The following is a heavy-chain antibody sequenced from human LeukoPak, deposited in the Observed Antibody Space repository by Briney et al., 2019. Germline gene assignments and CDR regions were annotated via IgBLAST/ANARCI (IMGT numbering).Heavy chain of an antibody. D-gene: IGHD6-13*01. V-gene: IGHV4-59*01. CDR2: IYYSGST. J-gene: IGHJ4*02. CDR3: ARDTAGTGH. CDR1: GGSFSGYY. Sequence: PSETLSLTCAVYGGSFSGYYWSWIRQPPGKGLEWIGYIYYSGSTNYNPSLKSRVTISVDTSKNQFSLRLSSVTAADTAVYYCARDTAGTGHWGQGTLVTVSS.